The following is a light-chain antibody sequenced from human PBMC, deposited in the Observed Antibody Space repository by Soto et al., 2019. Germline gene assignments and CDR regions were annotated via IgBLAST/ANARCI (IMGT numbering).Light chain of an antibody. CDR3: SSYTSSSTPVV. Sequence: HSALTQPASVSGSPGQSITISCTGTSSDVGGYNYVSWYQQHPGKAPKLMIYDVSNRPSGVSNRFSGSKSGNTASLTISGLQAEDEADYYCSSYTSSSTPVVFDGGTKLTVL. V-gene: IGLV2-14*01. J-gene: IGLJ2*01. CDR2: DVS. CDR1: SSDVGGYNY.